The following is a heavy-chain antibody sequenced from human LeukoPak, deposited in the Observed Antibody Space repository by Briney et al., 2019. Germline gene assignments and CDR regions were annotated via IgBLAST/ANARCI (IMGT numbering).Heavy chain of an antibody. J-gene: IGHJ5*02. V-gene: IGHV4-4*07. CDR2: IYPSGT. CDR3: AKSSGTYRP. Sequence: SETLSLTCTVSGDSIANNYWSWIRQPAGKGLEWIGRIYPSGTNYNPSLKSRVTISVDKSKNQFSLRLISVTAADTAVYYCAKSSGTYRPWGHGTLVTVSS. D-gene: IGHD1-26*01. CDR1: GDSIANNY.